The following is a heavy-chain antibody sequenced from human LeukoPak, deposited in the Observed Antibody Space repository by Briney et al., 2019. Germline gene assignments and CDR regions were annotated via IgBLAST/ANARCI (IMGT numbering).Heavy chain of an antibody. J-gene: IGHJ3*02. V-gene: IGHV4-59*01. CDR2: IYYSGST. Sequence: SETLSLTCTVSGGSISSYYWSWIRQPPGERLEWIGYIYYSGSTNSNPSLKSRVTISADTSKNQFSLKLSSVTAADTAVYCCVRGNYDSRGYSNAFDIWGQGAMVTVSS. D-gene: IGHD3-22*01. CDR3: VRGNYDSRGYSNAFDI. CDR1: GGSISSYY.